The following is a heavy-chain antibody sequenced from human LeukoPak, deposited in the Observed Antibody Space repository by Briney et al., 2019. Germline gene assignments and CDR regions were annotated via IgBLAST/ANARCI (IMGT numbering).Heavy chain of an antibody. J-gene: IGHJ5*02. CDR1: GGSISSYY. CDR2: IYTSGST. V-gene: IGHV4-4*07. D-gene: IGHD6-13*01. Sequence: SETLSLTCTVSGGSISSYYWSWIRQPAGKGLEWIGRIYTSGSTNYNPSLKSRVTMSVDTSKNQFSLKLSSVTAADTAVYYCARDVLPRMRSCWSSIYWFDPWGQGTLVTVSS. CDR3: ARDVLPRMRSCWSSIYWFDP.